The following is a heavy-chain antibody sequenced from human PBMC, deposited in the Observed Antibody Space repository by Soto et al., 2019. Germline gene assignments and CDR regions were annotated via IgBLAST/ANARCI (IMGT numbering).Heavy chain of an antibody. CDR2: ILVGGST. V-gene: IGHV3-23*01. J-gene: IGHJ3*02. CDR3: AKATATGGGAFEI. Sequence: GGSLRLSCAVSGFICSSYDMSWVRQAPGKGLEWVSTILVGGSTHYEDSVKGRFTISRDTSKNTVYLQMNSLTAGDTAVYYCAKATATGGGAFEICGQGTMVTVSS. D-gene: IGHD2-8*02. CDR1: GFICSSYD.